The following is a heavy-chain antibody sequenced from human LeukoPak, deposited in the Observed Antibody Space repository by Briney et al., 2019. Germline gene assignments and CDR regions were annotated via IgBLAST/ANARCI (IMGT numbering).Heavy chain of an antibody. CDR3: ASGDLVAGLFDY. D-gene: IGHD6-19*01. CDR2: IYSGGST. Sequence: GGTLRLSCAASGFTVSSNYMSWVRQAPGKGLEWVSVIYSGGSTYYADSVKGRFTISRDNSKNTLYLQMNSLRAEDTAVYYCASGDLVAGLFDYWGQGTLVTVSS. CDR1: GFTVSSNY. V-gene: IGHV3-53*01. J-gene: IGHJ4*02.